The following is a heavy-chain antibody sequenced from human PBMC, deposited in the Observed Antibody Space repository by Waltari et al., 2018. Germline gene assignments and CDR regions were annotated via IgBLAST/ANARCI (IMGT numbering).Heavy chain of an antibody. V-gene: IGHV1-58*01. CDR2: IVVVSGNT. CDR3: AAVTLDSSSWSGDY. D-gene: IGHD6-13*01. J-gene: IGHJ4*02. CDR1: GFTFTSSA. Sequence: QMQLVQCGPEVKKPGTSVKVSCKASGFTFTSSAVQWVRQARGRRLEWIGWIVVVSGNTNSAQKFQERATITRDMSTSTSYMDLSSLRSEDTAFYYCAAVTLDSSSWSGDYWGQGTLVTVSS.